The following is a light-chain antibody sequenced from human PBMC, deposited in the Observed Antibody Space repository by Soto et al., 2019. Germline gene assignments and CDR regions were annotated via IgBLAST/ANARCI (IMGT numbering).Light chain of an antibody. CDR1: RSDVGAYNY. CDR2: EVT. V-gene: IGLV2-14*01. Sequence: QSALTQPASVSGSPGQSIAISCTGTRSDVGAYNYVSWYQQHPGKAPKLMISEVTNRPSGVSDRFSGSKSVNTASLTISGLQAEDEADYYCSSFTSRFTFVFGTGTKLTVL. J-gene: IGLJ1*01. CDR3: SSFTSRFTFV.